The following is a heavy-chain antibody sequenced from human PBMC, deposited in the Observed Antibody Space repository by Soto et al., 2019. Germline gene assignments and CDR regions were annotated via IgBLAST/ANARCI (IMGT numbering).Heavy chain of an antibody. D-gene: IGHD6-19*01. J-gene: IGHJ4*02. Sequence: EVQLLESGGGLVQPGGSLRLSCAASGFTFSSYAMSWVRLAPGKGLEWVPGLSASGGNTYHADSVKGRFTISRDNSKDTLYLQMNSLRAEDTAVYYCANLRGWYGDYWGQGTLVTVSS. CDR3: ANLRGWYGDY. CDR1: GFTFSSYA. CDR2: LSASGGNT. V-gene: IGHV3-23*01.